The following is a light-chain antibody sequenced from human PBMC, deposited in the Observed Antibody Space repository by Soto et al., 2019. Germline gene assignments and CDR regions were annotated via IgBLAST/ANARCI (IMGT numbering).Light chain of an antibody. V-gene: IGKV1-33*01. CDR2: DAS. CDR3: QHYDHLPLT. CDR1: QDIGKF. Sequence: DIQMTQSPSSLSASVGDRVTITCQASQDIGKFLNWYQQKPGKAPKLLIYDASNLETGVPSRFSGSGSRTDFTFTTSSLQPEDIATYYCQHYDHLPLTFVGGTKVQIK. J-gene: IGKJ4*01.